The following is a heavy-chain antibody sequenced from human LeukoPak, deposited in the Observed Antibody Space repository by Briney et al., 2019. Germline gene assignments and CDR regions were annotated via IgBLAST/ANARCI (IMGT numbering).Heavy chain of an antibody. Sequence: GGSLRLSCAASGFTFSDYYMSWIRQAPGKGLEWVSYISSSGSTIYYADSVKGRFTISRDNAKNSLYLQMNSLRAEDTAVYYCGRAPVATIPDYWGQGTLVTVSS. CDR2: ISSSGSTI. J-gene: IGHJ4*02. V-gene: IGHV3-11*01. CDR3: GRAPVATIPDY. D-gene: IGHD5-12*01. CDR1: GFTFSDYY.